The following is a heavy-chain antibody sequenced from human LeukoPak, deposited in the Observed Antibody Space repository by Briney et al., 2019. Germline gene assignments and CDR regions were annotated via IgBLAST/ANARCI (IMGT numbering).Heavy chain of an antibody. CDR1: GFTVDSNY. V-gene: IGHV3-53*01. D-gene: IGHD3-22*01. CDR3: ARGDDSGYYDYFDY. Sequence: GGSLRLSCAASGFTVDSNYLSWVRQAPGKGLEWVSTIYTGGNTYYAASVKGRFTISRDFSKNTVFLHMNSLRAEDMAMYCCARGDDSGYYDYFDYWGQGALVTVSS. CDR2: IYTGGNT. J-gene: IGHJ4*02.